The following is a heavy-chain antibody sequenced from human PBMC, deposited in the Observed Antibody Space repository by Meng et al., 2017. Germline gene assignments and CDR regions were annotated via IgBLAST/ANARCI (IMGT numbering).Heavy chain of an antibody. Sequence: GGSLRLSCAASGFTFSSYWMHWVRQAPGKGLVWVSRINSDGSSTSYADSVKGRFTISRDNAKNTLYLQMNSLRAEDTSVYYCARDRVYYDSSGYYNVIDYWGQGTLVTVSS. CDR1: GFTFSSYW. CDR2: INSDGSST. CDR3: ARDRVYYDSSGYYNVIDY. V-gene: IGHV3-74*01. J-gene: IGHJ4*02. D-gene: IGHD3-22*01.